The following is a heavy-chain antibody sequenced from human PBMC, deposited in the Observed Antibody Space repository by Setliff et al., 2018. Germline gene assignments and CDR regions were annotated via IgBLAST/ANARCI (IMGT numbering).Heavy chain of an antibody. CDR2: IYSGGAT. CDR1: GFTVSHNY. J-gene: IGHJ4*02. Sequence: GGSLRLSCVASGFTVSHNYMTWVRQAPGKGLEWVSLIYSGGATHYTDSVKGRFTVSRDDSKSTLYLQMNSLRAEDTAVYYCTTEPHFRHWGQGALVTVSS. V-gene: IGHV3-53*01. CDR3: TTEPHFRH.